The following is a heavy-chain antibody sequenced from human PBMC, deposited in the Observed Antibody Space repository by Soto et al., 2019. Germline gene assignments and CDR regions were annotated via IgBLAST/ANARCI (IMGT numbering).Heavy chain of an antibody. CDR3: ARQYCSGGSCYSDAFDI. D-gene: IGHD2-15*01. Sequence: ASVKVSCKASGYTFTSYYMHWVRQAPGQGLEWMGIINPSGGSTSYAQKFQGRVTMTRDTSTSTVYMELSSLRSEYTAVYYCARQYCSGGSCYSDAFDIWGQGTMVTVSS. CDR1: GYTFTSYY. CDR2: INPSGGST. V-gene: IGHV1-46*03. J-gene: IGHJ3*02.